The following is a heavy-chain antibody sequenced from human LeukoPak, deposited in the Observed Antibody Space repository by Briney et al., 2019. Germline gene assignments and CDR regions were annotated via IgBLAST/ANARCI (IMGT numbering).Heavy chain of an antibody. J-gene: IGHJ4*02. Sequence: PGGSLRLSCAASGFTFSSYGMHGVRQAPGKGLEWVAVISYDGSNKYYADSVKGRFTISRDNSKNTLYLQMNSLRAEGTAVYYCARPDCSGGSCYWVWLDYWGQGTLVTVSS. D-gene: IGHD2-15*01. CDR2: ISYDGSNK. CDR1: GFTFSSYG. CDR3: ARPDCSGGSCYWVWLDY. V-gene: IGHV3-30*03.